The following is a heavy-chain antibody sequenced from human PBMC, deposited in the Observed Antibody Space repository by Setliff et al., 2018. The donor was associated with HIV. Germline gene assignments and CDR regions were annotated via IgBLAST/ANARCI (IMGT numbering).Heavy chain of an antibody. CDR1: SYSISGGYY. J-gene: IGHJ2*01. CDR2: IYHSGST. CDR3: ARHDGTYCGGDCYLLGYFDL. V-gene: IGHV4-38-2*01. Sequence: SETLSLTCAVSSYSISGGYYWGWIRQPPGKGLEWIGSIYHSGSTYYNPSLKSRVTISVDTSKNQFSLKLSSVTAADTAVYYCARHDGTYCGGDCYLLGYFDLWGRGTLVTAPQ. D-gene: IGHD2-21*02.